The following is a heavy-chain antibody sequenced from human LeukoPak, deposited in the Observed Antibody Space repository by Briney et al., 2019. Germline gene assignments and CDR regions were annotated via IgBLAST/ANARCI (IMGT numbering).Heavy chain of an antibody. CDR1: GGTFSSYA. CDR2: IIPIFGTA. CDR3: ACCSSTSCPTGDWYFDL. Sequence: SVKVSCKASGGTFSSYAISWLRQAPGQGLEWMGGIIPIFGTANYAQKFQGRVTITADESTSTAYMELSSLRSGDTAVYYCACCSSTSCPTGDWYFDLWGRGTLVTVSS. V-gene: IGHV1-69*01. J-gene: IGHJ2*01. D-gene: IGHD2-2*01.